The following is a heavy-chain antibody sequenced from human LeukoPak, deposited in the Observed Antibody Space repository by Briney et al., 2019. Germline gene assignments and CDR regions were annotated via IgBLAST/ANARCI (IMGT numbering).Heavy chain of an antibody. CDR2: INPNSGGT. Sequence: ASVKVSCKASGYTFTGYYMHWVRQAPGQGLEGMGWINPNSGGTNYAQKFQGRVTMTRDTSISTAYMELSRLRSDDTAVYYCARDPNDSSSFDYWGQGTLVTVSS. CDR1: GYTFTGYY. J-gene: IGHJ4*02. D-gene: IGHD6-13*01. V-gene: IGHV1-2*02. CDR3: ARDPNDSSSFDY.